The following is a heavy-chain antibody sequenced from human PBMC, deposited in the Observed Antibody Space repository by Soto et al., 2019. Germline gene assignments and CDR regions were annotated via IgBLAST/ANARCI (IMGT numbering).Heavy chain of an antibody. CDR1: GYTFTSYD. J-gene: IGHJ3*02. CDR2: MNPNSGNT. D-gene: IGHD1-26*01. V-gene: IGHV1-8*01. Sequence: ASVKVSCKASGYTFTSYDINWVRQATGQGLEWMGWMNPNSGNTGYAQKFQGRVTMTRNTSISTAYMELNSLRAEDTAVYYCARDSHLVGATTPAFDIWGQGTMVTVSS. CDR3: ARDSHLVGATTPAFDI.